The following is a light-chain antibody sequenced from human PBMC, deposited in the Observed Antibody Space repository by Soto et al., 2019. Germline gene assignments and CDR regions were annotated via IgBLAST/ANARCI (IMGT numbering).Light chain of an antibody. J-gene: IGLJ1*01. Sequence: QSALTQPPSVSGAAGQGVTISCTGSSSNIGAGYDVHWYQQLPGTAPKLLIYGNSNRPSGVPDRFSGSKSGTSASLAITGLQAEDEADYYCQSYDSSLSGYVFGTGTKVTVL. V-gene: IGLV1-40*01. CDR3: QSYDSSLSGYV. CDR1: SSNIGAGYD. CDR2: GNS.